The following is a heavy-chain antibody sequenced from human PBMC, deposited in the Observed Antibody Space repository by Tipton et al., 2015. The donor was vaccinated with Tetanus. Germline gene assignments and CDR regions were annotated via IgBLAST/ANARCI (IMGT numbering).Heavy chain of an antibody. D-gene: IGHD2-8*01. CDR3: ARAHCTDGVCNFGV. J-gene: IGHJ4*02. CDR2: IYPGDSDT. Sequence: QLVQSGGEVKKPGESLKISCKGSGYIFNNYWIGWVRQKPGKGLEWMGNIYPGDSDTRYNPSFQGQVTISVDKSNTTDCLQWSSLKASDSSMFYCARAHCTDGVCNFGVWGQGALVTLAS. V-gene: IGHV5-51*01. CDR1: GYIFNNYW.